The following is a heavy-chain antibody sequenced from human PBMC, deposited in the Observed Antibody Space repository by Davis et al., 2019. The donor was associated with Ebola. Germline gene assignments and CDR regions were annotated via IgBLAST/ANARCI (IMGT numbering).Heavy chain of an antibody. D-gene: IGHD1-1*01. J-gene: IGHJ4*02. CDR2: IHPSGST. Sequence: PSETLSLTCAAYGGSFSGYYWSWIRQPPGKGLEWIGEIHPSGSTNHNPSLESRVTISVDTSKTQFSLRLTSVTTADTAVYFCARGADQYKLGNVWGQGTLVTVSS. CDR1: GGSFSGYY. CDR3: ARGADQYKLGNV. V-gene: IGHV4-34*01.